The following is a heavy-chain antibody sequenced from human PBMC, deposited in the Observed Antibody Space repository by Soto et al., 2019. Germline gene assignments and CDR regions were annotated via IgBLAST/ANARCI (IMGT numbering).Heavy chain of an antibody. CDR2: IWYDGSNK. J-gene: IGHJ4*02. CDR3: ARDLNTAMVIGPDY. Sequence: PGGSLRLSCAASGFTFSSYGMHWVRQAPGKGLEWVAVIWYDGSNKYYADSVKGRFTISRDNSKNTLYLQMNSLRAEDTAVYYCARDLNTAMVIGPDYWGQGTLVTVSS. V-gene: IGHV3-33*01. D-gene: IGHD5-18*01. CDR1: GFTFSSYG.